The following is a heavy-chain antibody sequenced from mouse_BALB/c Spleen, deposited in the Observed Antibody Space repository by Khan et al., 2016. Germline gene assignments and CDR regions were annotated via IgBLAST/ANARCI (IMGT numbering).Heavy chain of an antibody. J-gene: IGHJ4*01. CDR3: ARLRRDYAMDY. V-gene: IGHV3-6*02. D-gene: IGHD2-12*01. CDR2: ISYDGSN. Sequence: EVQLQESGPGLVKPSQSLSLTCSVTGYSITSGYYWNWIRQFPGNNLEWMGYISYDGSNNYNPSLKNRISIARDTSKNQFFLKLNSVTTEDTATXYCARLRRDYAMDYWGRGTSVTVSS. CDR1: GYSITSGYY.